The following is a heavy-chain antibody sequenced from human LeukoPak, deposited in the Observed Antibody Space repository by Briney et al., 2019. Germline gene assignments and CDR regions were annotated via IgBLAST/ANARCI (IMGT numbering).Heavy chain of an antibody. CDR3: ARHSSDSEYDYYDSSGSLGGYFDY. V-gene: IGHV4-39*01. Sequence: SETLSLTCAVSGGSITSSSYYWGWIRQPPGKGLEWIGSIYHSGSIYHSGGTYYNPSLKSRVTISVDTSKNQFSLKLSSVTAADTAVYYCARHSSDSEYDYYDSSGSLGGYFDYWGQGTLVTVSS. CDR2: IYHSGSIYHSGGT. CDR1: GGSITSSSYY. J-gene: IGHJ4*02. D-gene: IGHD3-22*01.